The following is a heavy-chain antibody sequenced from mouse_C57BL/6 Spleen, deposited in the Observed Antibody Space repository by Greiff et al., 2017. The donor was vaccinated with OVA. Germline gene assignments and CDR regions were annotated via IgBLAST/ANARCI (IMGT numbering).Heavy chain of an antibody. CDR2: IYPGDGDT. CDR1: GYAFSSYW. Sequence: QVQLQQSGAELVKPGASVKISCKASGYAFSSYWMNWVKQRPGKGLEWIGQIYPGDGDTNYNGKFKGKATLTADKSSSTAYMQLSSLTSEDSAVYFCARFGDYDPFDYWGQGTTLTVSS. V-gene: IGHV1-80*01. CDR3: ARFGDYDPFDY. J-gene: IGHJ2*01. D-gene: IGHD2-4*01.